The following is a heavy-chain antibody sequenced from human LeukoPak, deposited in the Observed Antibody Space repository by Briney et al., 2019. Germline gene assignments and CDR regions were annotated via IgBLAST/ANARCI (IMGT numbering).Heavy chain of an antibody. CDR3: ARRGYCTNGVCSVYWYFDL. Sequence: PSETLSLTCTVSGGSISSSSYYWGWIRQPPGKGLEWIGSIYYSGSTYYNPSLKSRVTISVDTSKNQFSLKLSSVTAADTAVYYCARRGYCTNGVCSVYWYFDLWGRGTLVTVSS. D-gene: IGHD2-8*01. CDR1: GGSISSSSYY. J-gene: IGHJ2*01. CDR2: IYYSGST. V-gene: IGHV4-39*01.